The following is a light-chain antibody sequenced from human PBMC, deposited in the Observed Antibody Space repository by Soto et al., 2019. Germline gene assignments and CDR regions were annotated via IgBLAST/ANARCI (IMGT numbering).Light chain of an antibody. CDR3: QQYNTYPWT. J-gene: IGKJ1*01. CDR1: QSINSW. CDR2: NAS. Sequence: DIQMTQSPSTLSASVGDRLTITCRASQSINSWLAWYQQKPGKAPKILIYNASSLESGVPSRFSGSASGTEFTLTISSLQPDDFATYYCQQYNTYPWTFGQGTKVEVK. V-gene: IGKV1-5*03.